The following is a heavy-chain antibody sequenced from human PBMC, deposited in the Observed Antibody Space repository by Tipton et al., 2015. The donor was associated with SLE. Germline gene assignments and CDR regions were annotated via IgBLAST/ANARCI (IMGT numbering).Heavy chain of an antibody. Sequence: TLSLTCTVSGGSISRYYWSWIRQPPGKGLEWLGEINHSGTTNYNPSLKSRVTISVDTSKNQFSLKLSSVTAADTAVYYCARVPAVYYYYMDVWGKGTTVTVSS. D-gene: IGHD2-2*01. CDR1: GGSISRYY. J-gene: IGHJ6*03. CDR3: ARVPAVYYYYMDV. V-gene: IGHV4-34*01. CDR2: INHSGTT.